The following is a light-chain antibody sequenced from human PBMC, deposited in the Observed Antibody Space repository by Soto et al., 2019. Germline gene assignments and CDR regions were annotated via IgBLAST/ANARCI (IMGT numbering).Light chain of an antibody. J-gene: IGLJ2*01. CDR1: SSNLGAGYD. CDR2: GNS. V-gene: IGLV1-40*01. CDR3: QSFDNSLSGSWI. Sequence: QSVLTQPPSVSGAPGQRVTLSCTGSSSNLGAGYDVHWYQHLPGRAPKLLIYGNSNRPSGVPDRFSGSKSGTSASLAITGLQAEDEADYYCQSFDNSLSGSWIFGGGTKLTVL.